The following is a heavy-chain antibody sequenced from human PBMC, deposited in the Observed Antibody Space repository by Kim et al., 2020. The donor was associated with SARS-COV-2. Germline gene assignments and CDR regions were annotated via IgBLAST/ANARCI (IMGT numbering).Heavy chain of an antibody. V-gene: IGHV3-33*01. CDR2: IWHDGSHK. Sequence: GGSLRLSCAASGFTFSNYGMHWVRQAPGKGLAWVAVIWHDGSHKFYVDSVKGRFTISRYDSKNTLYVQMNSLRIEDTAVYYCARDQVSQYFNLWGRGTLV. CDR3: ARDQVSQYFNL. D-gene: IGHD4-4*01. J-gene: IGHJ2*01. CDR1: GFTFSNYG.